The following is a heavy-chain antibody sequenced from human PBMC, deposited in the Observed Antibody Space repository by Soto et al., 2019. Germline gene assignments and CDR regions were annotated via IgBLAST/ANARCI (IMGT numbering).Heavy chain of an antibody. CDR2: INAGGGST. V-gene: IGHV1-46*01. Sequence: ASVKVSCKASGYTFTSYAMHWVRQAPGQRLEWMGWINAGGGSTSYAQKFQGRVTMTRDTSTSTVYMELSSLRSEDTAVYYCARVLGVEMATIYYWGQGTLVTVSS. J-gene: IGHJ4*02. CDR1: GYTFTSYA. CDR3: ARVLGVEMATIYY. D-gene: IGHD5-12*01.